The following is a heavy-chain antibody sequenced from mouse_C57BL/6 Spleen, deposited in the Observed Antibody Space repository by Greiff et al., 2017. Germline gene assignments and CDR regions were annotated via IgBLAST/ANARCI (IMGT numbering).Heavy chain of an antibody. CDR1: GFSFNTYA. CDR3: VRRGYDYYAMDY. Sequence: EVKLMESGGGLVQPKGSLKLSCAASGFSFNTYAMNWVRQAPGKGLEWVARIRSKSNNYATYYADSVKDRFTISRDDSESMLYLQMNNLKTEDTAMYYCVRRGYDYYAMDYWGQGTSVTVSS. J-gene: IGHJ4*01. D-gene: IGHD2-10*02. V-gene: IGHV10-1*01. CDR2: IRSKSNNYAT.